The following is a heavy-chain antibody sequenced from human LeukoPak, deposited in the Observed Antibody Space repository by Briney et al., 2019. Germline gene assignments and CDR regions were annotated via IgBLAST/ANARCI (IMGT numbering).Heavy chain of an antibody. J-gene: IGHJ6*02. Sequence: SVKVSCKASGGTFSSYAISWVRQAPGQGLEWMGRIIPILGIANYAQKFQGRVTITADKSTSTAYMELRSLRSDDTAVYYCARDYDFWSGYRGPYYYYGMDVWGQGTTVTVSS. CDR2: IIPILGIA. CDR3: ARDYDFWSGYRGPYYYYGMDV. CDR1: GGTFSSYA. V-gene: IGHV1-69*04. D-gene: IGHD3-3*01.